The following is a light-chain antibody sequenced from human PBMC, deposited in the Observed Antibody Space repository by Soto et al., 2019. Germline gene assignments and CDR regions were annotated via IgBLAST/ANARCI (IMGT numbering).Light chain of an antibody. CDR2: QDN. Sequence: SYELTQPPSVSVSPGQTANITCSGDNLGNRYTYWYQQRPGQSLILVMYQDNKRPTGIPERFSGANSGNSATLTISGTQAADEADYFCQVWDTRTSAVFGPGTKVTVL. V-gene: IGLV3-1*01. CDR1: NLGNRY. J-gene: IGLJ1*01. CDR3: QVWDTRTSAV.